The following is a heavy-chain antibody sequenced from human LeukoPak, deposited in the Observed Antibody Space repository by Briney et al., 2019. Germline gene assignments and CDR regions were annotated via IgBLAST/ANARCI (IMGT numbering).Heavy chain of an antibody. J-gene: IGHJ4*02. CDR3: ARDPRGGYSYGPDTTFDY. CDR1: GGSISSSSYY. V-gene: IGHV4-39*07. CDR2: IYYSGST. D-gene: IGHD5-18*01. Sequence: KTSETLSLTCTVSGGSISSSSYYWGWIRQPPGKGLEWIGGIYYSGSTYYNPSLKSRVTISVNTSKNQFSLKLSSVTAADTAVYYCARDPRGGYSYGPDTTFDYWGQGTLVTVSS.